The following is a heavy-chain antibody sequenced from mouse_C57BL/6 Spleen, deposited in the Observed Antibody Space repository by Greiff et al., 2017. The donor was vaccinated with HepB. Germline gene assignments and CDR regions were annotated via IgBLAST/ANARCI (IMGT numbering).Heavy chain of an antibody. D-gene: IGHD2-2*01. V-gene: IGHV1-54*01. CDR3: ARDGDGYDGFAY. CDR1: GYAFTNYL. Sequence: VQLQESGAELVRPGTSVKVSCKASGYAFTNYLIEWVKQRPGQGLEWIGVINPGSGGTNYNEKFKGKATLTADKSSSTAYMQLSSLTSEDSAVYFCARDGDGYDGFAYWGQGTLVTVSA. J-gene: IGHJ3*01. CDR2: INPGSGGT.